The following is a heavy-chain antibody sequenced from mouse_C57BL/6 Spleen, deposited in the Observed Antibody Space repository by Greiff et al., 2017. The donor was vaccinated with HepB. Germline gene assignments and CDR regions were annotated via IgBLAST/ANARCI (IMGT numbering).Heavy chain of an antibody. CDR1: GYSITSGYY. CDR3: ARDGLTGLDY. V-gene: IGHV3-6*01. Sequence: ESGPGLVKPSQSLSLTCSVTGYSITSGYYWNWIRQFPGNNLEWMGYISYDGSNNYNPSLKNRISITRDTSKNQFFLKLNSVTTEDTATYYCARDGLTGLDYWGQGTTLTVSS. CDR2: ISYDGSN. J-gene: IGHJ2*01. D-gene: IGHD4-1*01.